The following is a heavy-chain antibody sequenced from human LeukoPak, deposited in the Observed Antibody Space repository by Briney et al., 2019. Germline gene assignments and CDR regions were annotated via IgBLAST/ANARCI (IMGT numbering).Heavy chain of an antibody. CDR3: ARGRIAVAGAYLY. CDR1: GGSFSGSY. J-gene: IGHJ4*02. CDR2: INHSGST. D-gene: IGHD6-19*01. Sequence: SETLSLTCAVYGGSFSGSYWSWIRQPPGKGLEWIGEINHSGSTNYNPSLKSRVTISVDTSKNQFSLKLSSVTAADTAVYYCARGRIAVAGAYLYWGQGTLVTVSS. V-gene: IGHV4-34*01.